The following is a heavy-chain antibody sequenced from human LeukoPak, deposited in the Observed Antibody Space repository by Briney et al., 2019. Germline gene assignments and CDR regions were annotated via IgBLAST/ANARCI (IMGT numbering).Heavy chain of an antibody. V-gene: IGHV3-74*01. CDR1: GFTFSSYS. CDR2: MSGDGRST. CDR3: ASGYYGSGSYLTP. Sequence: PGGSLRLSCAASGFTFSSYSMNWVRHAPGKGLVWVSRMSGDGRSTSYADSVKGRFTISRDNAKNTLYLQMDSLRGEDTAVYYCASGYYGSGSYLTPWGQGTLVTVSS. J-gene: IGHJ5*02. D-gene: IGHD3-10*01.